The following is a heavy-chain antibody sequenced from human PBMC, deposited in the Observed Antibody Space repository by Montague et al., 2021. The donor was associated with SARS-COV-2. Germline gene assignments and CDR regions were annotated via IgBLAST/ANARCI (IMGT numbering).Heavy chain of an antibody. D-gene: IGHD3-10*01. CDR3: ARVPVLLWFGERGYGVEP. Sequence: NPSLKSRVTISVDTSKNQFSLKLSSVTAADTAVYYCARVPVLLWFGERGYGVEPWGQGTLVTVAS. J-gene: IGHJ5*02. V-gene: IGHV4-59*01.